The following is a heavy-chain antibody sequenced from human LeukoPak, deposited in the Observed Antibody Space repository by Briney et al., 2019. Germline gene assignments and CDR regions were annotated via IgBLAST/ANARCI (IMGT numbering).Heavy chain of an antibody. CDR2: ISSSGSYI. CDR3: ARDRSGPGGFDP. D-gene: IGHD6-19*01. V-gene: IGHV3-21*01. Sequence: GGSLRLSCAASGFTFSSYSMNWVRQAPGKGLEWVSSISSSGSYIYYADSVKGRFTISRDNAKNSLYLQMNSLRGEDTAVYYCARDRSGPGGFDPWGQGTLVTVS. J-gene: IGHJ5*02. CDR1: GFTFSSYS.